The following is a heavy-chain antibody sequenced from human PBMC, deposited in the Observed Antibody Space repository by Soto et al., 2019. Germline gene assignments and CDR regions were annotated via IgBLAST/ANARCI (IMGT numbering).Heavy chain of an antibody. V-gene: IGHV3-7*01. Sequence: GGSLRLSCEASGFTFSRFAMSWVRQTPGKGLEWVANINQDGSEKNYVDSVKGRFTISRDNAKNSLYLQMSSLTAEDSALYYCSRSLNAWGQGTLVTVSS. CDR2: INQDGSEK. D-gene: IGHD2-8*01. J-gene: IGHJ5*02. CDR1: GFTFSRFA. CDR3: SRSLNA.